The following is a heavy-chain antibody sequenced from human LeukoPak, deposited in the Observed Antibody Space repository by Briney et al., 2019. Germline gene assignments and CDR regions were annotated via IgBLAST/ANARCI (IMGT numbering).Heavy chain of an antibody. CDR2: ISSNGGST. CDR3: ARGGLLWFGELSGY. V-gene: IGHV3-64*01. J-gene: IGHJ4*02. CDR1: GFTFSSYA. Sequence: PGGSLRLSCAASGFTFSSYAMHWVRQAPGKGLEYVSVISSNGGSTYYANSVKGRFTIFRDNSKNTLYLQMGSLRAEDMAVYYCARGGLLWFGELSGYWGQGTLVTVSS. D-gene: IGHD3-10*01.